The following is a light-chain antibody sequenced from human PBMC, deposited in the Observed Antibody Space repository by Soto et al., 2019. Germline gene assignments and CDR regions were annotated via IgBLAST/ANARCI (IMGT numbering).Light chain of an antibody. CDR1: QSIYNK. V-gene: IGKV1-5*01. J-gene: IGKJ5*01. CDR2: DAS. CDR3: QQYDDYLGIT. Sequence: DIQMTQSPSTLSTSVGDRVTITCWASQSIYNKLAWYQQRPGKAPKLLIYDASSLESGVPSRFSGRGSGTQFTLTISSLQPDDLATYFCQQYDDYLGITFGQGTRLEIK.